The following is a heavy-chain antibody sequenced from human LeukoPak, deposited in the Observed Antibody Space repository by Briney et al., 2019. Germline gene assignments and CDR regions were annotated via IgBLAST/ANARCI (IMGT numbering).Heavy chain of an antibody. J-gene: IGHJ3*02. D-gene: IGHD2-15*01. CDR1: GGSFSGYY. CDR2: INHSGST. Sequence: SETLSLTCAVYGGSFSGYYWSWIRQPPGKGLEWIGEINHSGSTNYNPSLKSRVTISVDTSKNQFSLKLSSVTAADTAVYYCARGLRKDIAVVVAATPRGAFDIWGQGTMVTVSS. CDR3: ARGLRKDIAVVVAATPRGAFDI. V-gene: IGHV4-34*01.